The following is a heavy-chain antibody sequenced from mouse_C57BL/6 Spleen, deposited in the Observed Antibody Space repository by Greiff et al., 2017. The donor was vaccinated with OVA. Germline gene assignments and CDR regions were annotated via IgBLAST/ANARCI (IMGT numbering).Heavy chain of an antibody. J-gene: IGHJ1*03. V-gene: IGHV1-39*01. CDR2: ITPNYGTT. Sequence: EVQLQQSGPELVKPGASVKISCKASGYSFTDYNMNWVKQSNGKSLEWIGVITPNYGTTSYNQKFKGKATLTVDPSSSTAYMQLNSLTSEDSAVYYCARGSSGSGRYWYFDVWGTGTTVTVSS. CDR1: GYSFTDYN. CDR3: ARGSSGSGRYWYFDV. D-gene: IGHD3-2*02.